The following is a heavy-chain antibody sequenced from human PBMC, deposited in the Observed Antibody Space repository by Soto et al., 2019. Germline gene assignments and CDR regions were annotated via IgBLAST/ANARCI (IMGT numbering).Heavy chain of an antibody. CDR2: TYYRSKWYN. J-gene: IGHJ4*02. Sequence: QVQLQQSGPGLVKPSQTLLLTCAISGDRVSSNSAAWNWIRQSPASGLEWLGRTYYRSKWYNDYPDTLKSRITNNPDETKNQFAQQLNSVTPEDTAVYYGAHHSSSPSLTFNYWSQETQVTVSS. CDR1: GDRVSSNSAA. CDR3: AHHSSSPSLTFNY. V-gene: IGHV6-1*01. D-gene: IGHD6-6*01.